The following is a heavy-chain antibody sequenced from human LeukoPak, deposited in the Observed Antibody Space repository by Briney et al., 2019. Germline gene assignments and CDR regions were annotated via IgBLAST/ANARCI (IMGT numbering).Heavy chain of an antibody. CDR1: GGSFSGYY. V-gene: IGHV4-34*01. Sequence: SETLSLTCAVYGGSFSGYYWSWLRQPPGKGLEWIGEINHSGSTNYNPSLKSRVTISVDTSKNQFSLKLSSVTAADTAVYYCARDEVVGDYGYFDYWGQGTLVTVSS. CDR3: ARDEVVGDYGYFDY. J-gene: IGHJ4*02. D-gene: IGHD4-17*01. CDR2: INHSGST.